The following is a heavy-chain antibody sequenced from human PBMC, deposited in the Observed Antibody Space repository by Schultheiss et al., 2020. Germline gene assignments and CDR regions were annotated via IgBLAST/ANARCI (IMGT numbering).Heavy chain of an antibody. CDR3: ARVNWSGWYHFDP. D-gene: IGHD6-19*01. J-gene: IGHJ5*02. CDR1: GGSISSGSYY. V-gene: IGHV4-61*02. CDR2: IYTSGST. Sequence: SQTLSLTCTVSGGSISSGSYYWSWIRQPAGKGLEWIGRIYTSGSTNYNPSLKSRVTMSVDTSKNQFSLKLSSVTAADTAVYYCARVNWSGWYHFDPWGQGTLVTVSS.